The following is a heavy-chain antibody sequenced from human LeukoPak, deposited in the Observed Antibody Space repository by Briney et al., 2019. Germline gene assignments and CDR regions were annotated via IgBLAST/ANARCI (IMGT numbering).Heavy chain of an antibody. CDR3: ARVGARRDGYNYFDS. Sequence: SVKVSCKASGYTFTSYYMHWVRQAPGQGLEWMGIINPSGGSTSYAQKFQGRVTMTRDTSTSTVYMELSSLRSEDTAVYYCARVGARRDGYNYFDSWGQGTLVTVSS. J-gene: IGHJ4*02. D-gene: IGHD5-24*01. CDR1: GYTFTSYY. CDR2: INPSGGST. V-gene: IGHV1-46*01.